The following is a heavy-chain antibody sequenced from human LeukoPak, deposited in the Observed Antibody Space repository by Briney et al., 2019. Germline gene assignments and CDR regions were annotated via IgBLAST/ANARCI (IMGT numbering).Heavy chain of an antibody. V-gene: IGHV4-34*01. J-gene: IGHJ1*01. CDR3: ARARIAAAGRYFQH. D-gene: IGHD6-13*01. CDR2: INHSGST. Sequence: PSETLSLTCAVYGGSFSGYYWSWIRQPPGKGLEWIGEINHSGSTNYNPSLKSRVTISVDTSKNQFSLKLSSVTAADTAVYYCARARIAAAGRYFQHWGRGTLATVSS. CDR1: GGSFSGYY.